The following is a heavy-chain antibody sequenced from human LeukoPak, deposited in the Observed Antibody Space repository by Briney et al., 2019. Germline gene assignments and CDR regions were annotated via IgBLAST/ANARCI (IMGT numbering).Heavy chain of an antibody. V-gene: IGHV3-74*01. J-gene: IGHJ6*02. CDR3: ARGNYYGMDV. CDR1: GFTFSSYW. CDR2: INNDGSNT. Sequence: GGSLRLSCAASGFTFSSYWMHWVRHAPGKGLVWVSSINNDGSNTTYADSVKGRFTISRDNAKNTMYLQMNSLRAEDTAVYYCARGNYYGMDVWGQGTTVTVSS.